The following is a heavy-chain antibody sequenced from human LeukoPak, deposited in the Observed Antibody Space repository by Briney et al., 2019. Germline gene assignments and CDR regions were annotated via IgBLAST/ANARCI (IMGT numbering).Heavy chain of an antibody. J-gene: IGHJ3*02. V-gene: IGHV3-49*03. CDR3: TRDYPLLDSSGYYAYAFDI. D-gene: IGHD3-22*01. Sequence: PGGSLRLSCTASGFTFGDYAMSWFRQAPGKGLEWVGFIRSKAYGGTTEYAASVKGRFTISRDDSKSIAYLQMSRLRTEDTAVYYCTRDYPLLDSSGYYAYAFDIWGQGTMVTVSS. CDR2: IRSKAYGGTT. CDR1: GFTFGDYA.